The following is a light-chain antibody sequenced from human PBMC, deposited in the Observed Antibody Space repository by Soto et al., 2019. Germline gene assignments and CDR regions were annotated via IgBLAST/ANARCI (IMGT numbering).Light chain of an antibody. J-gene: IGKJ4*01. CDR3: LQEYSYPLI. V-gene: IGKV1-5*01. CDR2: EAS. CDR1: QSISSW. Sequence: DIQMTQSPSTLSASVGDRVTITCRASQSISSWLAWYQQKPGKAPKLLIHEASRLESGVPSRFSGSESGTEFTLTISGLHPDDFATYYCLQEYSYPLIFGGGTKVEIK.